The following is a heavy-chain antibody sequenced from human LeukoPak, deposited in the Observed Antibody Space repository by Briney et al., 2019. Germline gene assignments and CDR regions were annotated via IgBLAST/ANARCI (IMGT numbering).Heavy chain of an antibody. CDR3: ARDNGIAVGGDFDY. J-gene: IGHJ4*02. D-gene: IGHD6-19*01. Sequence: GGSLRLSCAASGFTFSSYGMPWVRQAPGKGLEWVAFIRYDGSNKYYADSVKGRFTISRDNSKNTLYLQMNSLRAEDTAVYYCARDNGIAVGGDFDYWGQGTLVTVSS. V-gene: IGHV3-30*02. CDR2: IRYDGSNK. CDR1: GFTFSSYG.